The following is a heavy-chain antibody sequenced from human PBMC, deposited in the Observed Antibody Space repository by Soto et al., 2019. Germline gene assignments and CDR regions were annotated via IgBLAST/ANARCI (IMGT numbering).Heavy chain of an antibody. CDR1: GGSISSYY. Sequence: QVQLQESGPGLVKPSETLSLTCTVSGGSISSYYWSWIRQPPGKGLEWIGYIYYSGSTNYNPSLKSRVPISVDTSKNQFSLKLSSVTAADTAVYYCATLGYCSGGSCREVFDLWGRGTLVTVSS. CDR3: ATLGYCSGGSCREVFDL. CDR2: IYYSGST. J-gene: IGHJ2*01. D-gene: IGHD2-15*01. V-gene: IGHV4-59*08.